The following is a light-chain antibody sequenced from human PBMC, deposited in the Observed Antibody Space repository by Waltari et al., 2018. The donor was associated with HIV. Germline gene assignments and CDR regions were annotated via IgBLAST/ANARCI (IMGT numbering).Light chain of an antibody. V-gene: IGLV2-8*01. CDR1: NRDVGGYNY. Sequence: QSALTQPPSASGSPGQSVTISCTGTNRDVGGYNYVSLYQQHPGKAPKLMIYEVSKRPSGVPDRFSGSKSGNTASLTVSGLQAEDEAEYYCSAYTGSNNLVVFGGGTKLTVL. J-gene: IGLJ3*02. CDR3: SAYTGSNNLVV. CDR2: EVS.